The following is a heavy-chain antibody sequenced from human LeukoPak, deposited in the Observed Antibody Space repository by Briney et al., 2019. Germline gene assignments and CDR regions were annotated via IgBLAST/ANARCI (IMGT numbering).Heavy chain of an antibody. J-gene: IGHJ4*02. CDR2: IKRIIDGGTT. V-gene: IGHV3-15*01. CDR3: AAQGGSGDLRY. D-gene: IGHD4-17*01. Sequence: GGSLRLSCAASAFTFSDYYMSWIRQAPGKGLEWVGRIKRIIDGGTTDYAAPVKGRFTVSRDDSINTLYLQMSSLKTEDTAVYYCAAQGGSGDLRYWGQGTLVTVSS. CDR1: AFTFSDYY.